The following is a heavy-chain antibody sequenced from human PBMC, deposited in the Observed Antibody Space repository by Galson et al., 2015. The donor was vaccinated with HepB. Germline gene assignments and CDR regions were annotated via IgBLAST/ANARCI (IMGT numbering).Heavy chain of an antibody. V-gene: IGHV2-5*02. Sequence: PALVKPTQTLTLTCTFSGFSLSPSGVGVGWIRQPPGTALEWHALIYWDDDKRYSLSLKRRLNITKDTSKNQVVLTMTNMDPVDTATYYCAHIKAYGSGSYFSSVFGKTEKKTNQINWYFDLWGRGTLVTVSS. J-gene: IGHJ2*01. CDR1: GFSLSPSGVG. CDR2: IYWDDDK. CDR3: AHIKAYGSGSYFSSVFGKTEKKTNQINWYFDL. D-gene: IGHD3-10*01.